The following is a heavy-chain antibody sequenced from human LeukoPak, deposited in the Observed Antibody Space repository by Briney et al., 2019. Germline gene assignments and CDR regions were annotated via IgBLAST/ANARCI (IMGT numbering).Heavy chain of an antibody. V-gene: IGHV3-30*02. CDR2: IRYDGSNK. Sequence: PGGSLRLSCAASGFTFSSYGMHWVRQAPGKGLEWVAFIRYDGSNKYYADSVKGRFTISRDNSKNTLYLQMNSLRAEDTAVYYCHVVVPAHDAFDIWGQGTMVTVSS. CDR1: GFTFSSYG. CDR3: HVVVPAHDAFDI. D-gene: IGHD2-2*01. J-gene: IGHJ3*02.